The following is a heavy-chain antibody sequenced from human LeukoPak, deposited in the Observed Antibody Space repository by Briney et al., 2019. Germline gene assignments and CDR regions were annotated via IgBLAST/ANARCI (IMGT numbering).Heavy chain of an antibody. Sequence: GGSLRLSWAASGFTFSTYGMNWVRQAPGKGLEWVSSISSGSVYIYYADSVKGRFTISRDNAKSSLYLQMNSLRAEDTAVYYCARDEHGSGSYYNFDYWGQGTLVTVSS. V-gene: IGHV3-21*01. D-gene: IGHD3-10*01. J-gene: IGHJ4*02. CDR3: ARDEHGSGSYYNFDY. CDR1: GFTFSTYG. CDR2: ISSGSVYI.